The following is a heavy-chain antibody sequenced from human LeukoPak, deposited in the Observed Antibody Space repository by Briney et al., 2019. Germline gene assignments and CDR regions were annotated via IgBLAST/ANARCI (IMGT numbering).Heavy chain of an antibody. CDR3: AKALRGVTLSDY. Sequence: GGSLRLSCAASGFTASDYTMNWVRQSPGKGLEWVSGISGSGGSTYYADSVKGRFTISRDNSKNTLYLQMNSLRAEDTAVYYCAKALRGVTLSDYWGQGTLVTVSS. J-gene: IGHJ4*02. CDR1: GFTASDYT. CDR2: ISGSGGST. V-gene: IGHV3-23*01. D-gene: IGHD3-10*01.